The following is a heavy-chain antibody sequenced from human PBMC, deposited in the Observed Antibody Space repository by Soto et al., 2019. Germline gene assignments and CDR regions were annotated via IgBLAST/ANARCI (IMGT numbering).Heavy chain of an antibody. V-gene: IGHV3-13*01. CDR1: GFTFSSYD. CDR2: IGTAGDT. J-gene: IGHJ3*02. CDR3: AREPRGYCSGGSCYGDAFDI. Sequence: GGSLRLSCAASGFTFSSYDMHWVRQATGKGLEWVSAIGTAGDTYYPGSVKGRFTISRENAKNSLYLQMNSLRAGDTAVYYCAREPRGYCSGGSCYGDAFDIWGQGTMVTVSS. D-gene: IGHD2-15*01.